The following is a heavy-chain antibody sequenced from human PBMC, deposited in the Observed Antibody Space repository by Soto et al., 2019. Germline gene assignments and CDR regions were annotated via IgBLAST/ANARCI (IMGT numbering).Heavy chain of an antibody. CDR1: GFTFTSSA. V-gene: IGHV1-58*01. CDR3: AARISGEWLPIYYFDY. J-gene: IGHJ4*02. D-gene: IGHD3-3*01. CDR2: IVVGSGNT. Sequence: ASVKVSCKASGFTFTSSAVQWVRQARGQRLEWIGWIVVGSGNTNYAQKFQERVTITRDMSTSTAYMELSSLRYEDTPVYYCAARISGEWLPIYYFDYWGQGTLVTVSS.